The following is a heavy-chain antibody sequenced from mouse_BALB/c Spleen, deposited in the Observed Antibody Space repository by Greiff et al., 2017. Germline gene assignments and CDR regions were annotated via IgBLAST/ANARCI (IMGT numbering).Heavy chain of an antibody. CDR2: ISSGGSYT. CDR1: GFTFSSYA. V-gene: IGHV5-9-4*01. J-gene: IGHJ3*01. Sequence: EVMLVESGGGLVKPGGSLKLSCAASGFTFSSYAMSWVRQSPEKRLEWVAEISSGGSYTYYPDTVTGRFTISRDNAKNTLYLEMSSLRSEDTAMYYCARKGGYDYDGKFAYWGQGTLVTVSA. CDR3: ARKGGYDYDGKFAY. D-gene: IGHD2-4*01.